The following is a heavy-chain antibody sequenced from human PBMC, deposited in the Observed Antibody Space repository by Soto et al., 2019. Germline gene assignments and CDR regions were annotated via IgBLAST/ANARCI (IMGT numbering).Heavy chain of an antibody. CDR2: IRNKRNSYNT. CDR1: GFTFSDHY. CDR3: ANSLGGNGH. Sequence: EVQLVESGGGLVQPGGSLRLSCAASGFTFSDHYMDWVRQAPGKGLEWVGRIRNKRNSYNTEYAASVKGRFTISRDDSQNSLYLQMNSLKTEDTDVYWCANSLGGNGHWGQGTLVTVSS. D-gene: IGHD2-15*01. V-gene: IGHV3-72*01. J-gene: IGHJ4*02.